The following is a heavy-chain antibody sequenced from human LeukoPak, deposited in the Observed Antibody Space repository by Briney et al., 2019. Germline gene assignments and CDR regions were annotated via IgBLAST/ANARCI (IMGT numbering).Heavy chain of an antibody. V-gene: IGHV4-59*01. CDR3: ARGRTTYYSDSTGYYRDAFDI. Sequence: PSETLSLTCTVSGASMTTYYWSWLRQPPGKGLEWIGFIYYSGITNYNPSLKSRVTISVDTSKNQFSLRLASVTAADTAVYYCARGRTTYYSDSTGYYRDAFDIWGQGTKVTVSS. CDR2: IYYSGIT. D-gene: IGHD3-22*01. CDR1: GASMTTYY. J-gene: IGHJ3*02.